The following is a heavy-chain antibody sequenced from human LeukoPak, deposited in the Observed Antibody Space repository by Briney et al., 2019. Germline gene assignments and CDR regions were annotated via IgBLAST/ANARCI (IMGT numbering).Heavy chain of an antibody. CDR3: ARGLLVEALGRYNWFDP. V-gene: IGHV1-2*02. CDR1: GCTFTDYY. D-gene: IGHD3-3*01. J-gene: IGHJ5*02. Sequence: SVTVSCKASGCTFTDYYMHWVRQAAGQGVEWMGWINSNSGGTNYAQKFQGRVTMTRDTSISTAYMELSRLRSDDTAVYYCARGLLVEALGRYNWFDPWGQGTLVTVSS. CDR2: INSNSGGT.